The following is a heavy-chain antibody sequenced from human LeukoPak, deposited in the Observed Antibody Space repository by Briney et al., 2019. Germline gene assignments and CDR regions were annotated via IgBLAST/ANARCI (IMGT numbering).Heavy chain of an antibody. V-gene: IGHV1-2*02. D-gene: IGHD2-2*02. CDR2: INPNSGGT. CDR3: ASYCSSTSCYRQGNAFDI. CDR1: GYTFTGYY. J-gene: IGHJ3*02. Sequence: SVKVSCKASGYTFTGYYMHWVRQAPGQGLEWMGWINPNSGGTNYAQKFQGRVTMTRDTSISTAYMELSRLRSDDTAVYYCASYCSSTSCYRQGNAFDIWGQGTMVTVSS.